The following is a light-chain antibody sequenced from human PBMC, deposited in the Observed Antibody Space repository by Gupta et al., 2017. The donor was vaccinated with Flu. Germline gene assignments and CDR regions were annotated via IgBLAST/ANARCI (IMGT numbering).Light chain of an antibody. CDR2: DDS. J-gene: IGLJ2*01. Sequence: SHVLTQPPSVSVAPGKTASITCGGNNIGSKSVHWYQQRPGQAPVLVVYDDSGRPSGIPERCSCGTTYDTAALITYSGHAGDDADDYCQVWDTSSEHRAVFGGGTKLTVL. CDR3: QVWDTSSEHRAV. V-gene: IGLV3-21*03. CDR1: NIGSKS.